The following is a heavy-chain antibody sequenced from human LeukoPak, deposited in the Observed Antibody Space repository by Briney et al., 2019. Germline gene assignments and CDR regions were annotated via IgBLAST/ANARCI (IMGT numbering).Heavy chain of an antibody. J-gene: IGHJ5*02. D-gene: IGHD1-26*01. V-gene: IGHV4-59*01. CDR3: AREAGGAGFNWFDP. CDR1: GGSISSYY. CDR2: IYYSGST. Sequence: TPSETLSLTCAVSGGSISSYYWSWIRQPPGKGLEWIGYIYYSGSTNYNPSLKSRVTISVDTSKNQFSLKLSSVTAADTAVYYCAREAGGAGFNWFDPWGQGTLVTVSS.